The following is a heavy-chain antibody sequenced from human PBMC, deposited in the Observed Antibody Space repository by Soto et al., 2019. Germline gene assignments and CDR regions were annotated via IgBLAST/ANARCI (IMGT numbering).Heavy chain of an antibody. CDR3: AGDYDYSTASTHFDH. J-gene: IGHJ4*02. D-gene: IGHD4-4*01. Sequence: GGSLRLSCVGSGFTFSSDALHWVRQAPGKGLEWVAVVSSDGNHAYYPDHVKGRFTISRDNSQSTVYLQMKSLKPEDTATYYCAGDYDYSTASTHFDHWGQGTLVTVSS. CDR1: GFTFSSDA. CDR2: VSSDGNHA. V-gene: IGHV3-30*04.